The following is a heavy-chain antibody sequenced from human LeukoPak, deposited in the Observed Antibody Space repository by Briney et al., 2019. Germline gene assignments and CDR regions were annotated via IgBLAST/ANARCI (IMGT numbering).Heavy chain of an antibody. V-gene: IGHV3-23*01. Sequence: GGSLRLSCAASGFTFSSYAMTWVRQAPGEGLEWVSSISGSGAITYYADSVKRRFAVSRDNAKNTLYPQMNSLRAEDTAVYYCARIAVAGVVAFDIWGQGTMVTVSS. CDR2: ISGSGAIT. D-gene: IGHD6-19*01. J-gene: IGHJ3*02. CDR1: GFTFSSYA. CDR3: ARIAVAGVVAFDI.